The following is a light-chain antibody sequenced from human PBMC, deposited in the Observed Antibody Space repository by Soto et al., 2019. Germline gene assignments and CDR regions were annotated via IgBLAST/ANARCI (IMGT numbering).Light chain of an antibody. CDR1: QSVSSSY. J-gene: IGKJ1*01. CDR3: QQYGSSSWT. V-gene: IGKV3-20*01. CDR2: GAS. Sequence: IVLPQSPCTLSLSAGERSALSGGSSQSVSSSYLAWYQQKPGQAPRLLIYGASNRATGIPARFSGSGSGTEFTLTISSLQSEDFAVYYCQQYGSSSWTFGQGTKVDIK.